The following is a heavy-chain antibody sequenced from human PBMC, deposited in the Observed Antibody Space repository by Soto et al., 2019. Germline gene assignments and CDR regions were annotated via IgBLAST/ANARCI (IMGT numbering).Heavy chain of an antibody. Sequence: TSETLSLTCTVSGGSISSYYWSWIRQPPGKGLEWIGYIYYSGNTNYNPSLKSRVTILVDTAKNQFSLKLNSVTAADTAVYYCARLVARDWFDPWGQGTLVTVSS. CDR3: ARLVARDWFDP. V-gene: IGHV4-59*08. J-gene: IGHJ5*02. CDR1: GGSISSYY. D-gene: IGHD2-2*01. CDR2: IYYSGNT.